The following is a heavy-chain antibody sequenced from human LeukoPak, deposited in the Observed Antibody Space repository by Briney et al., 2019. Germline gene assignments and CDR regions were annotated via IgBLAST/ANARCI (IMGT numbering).Heavy chain of an antibody. CDR1: GDTISSSAYY. CDR2: IYYSGST. V-gene: IGHV4-39*07. Sequence: PSETLSLTCSVSGDTISSSAYYWAWIRQPPGKGLEWIGSIYYSGSTRYNPSLKSRLSLSVDTSKNQFSPSLSSVTAADTAVYFCVRYNSNSWLYWVDRWGQGTLVTVSS. J-gene: IGHJ5*02. CDR3: VRYNSNSWLYWVDR. D-gene: IGHD2/OR15-2a*01.